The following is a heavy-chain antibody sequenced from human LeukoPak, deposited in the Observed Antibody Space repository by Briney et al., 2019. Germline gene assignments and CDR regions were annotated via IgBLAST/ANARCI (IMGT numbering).Heavy chain of an antibody. CDR2: IGTAGDP. J-gene: IGHJ3*02. D-gene: IGHD3-22*01. Sequence: GGSLRLSCAASGFTFSSYDMHWVRQATGRGLEWVSAIGTAGDPYYPGSVKGRFTISRDNSKNTLYLQMNSLRAEDTAVYYCARGFTPYYYDSSGKDAFDIWGQGTMVTVSS. CDR1: GFTFSSYD. V-gene: IGHV3-13*05. CDR3: ARGFTPYYYDSSGKDAFDI.